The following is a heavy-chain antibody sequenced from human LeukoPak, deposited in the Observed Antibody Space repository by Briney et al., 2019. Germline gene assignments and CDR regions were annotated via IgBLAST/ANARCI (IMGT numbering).Heavy chain of an antibody. CDR2: ISGSGGST. Sequence: GGSLRLSCAASGFTFSTFTMTWVHQAPGKGLEWVSTISGSGGSTYYADSVKGRFTISRDNSKNTLYLQMNSLRAEDTAVFYCAKDRANWDWYFDLWGRGTLVTVSS. CDR1: GFTFSTFT. CDR3: AKDRANWDWYFDL. V-gene: IGHV3-23*01. D-gene: IGHD7-27*01. J-gene: IGHJ2*01.